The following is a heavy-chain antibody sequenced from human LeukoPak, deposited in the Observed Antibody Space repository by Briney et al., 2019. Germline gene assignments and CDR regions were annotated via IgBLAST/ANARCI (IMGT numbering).Heavy chain of an antibody. V-gene: IGHV3-48*04. CDR3: ASSGSWVDWFDP. Sequence: GGSLRLSCAASGFTFSSYSMNWVRQAPGKGLEWVSYISSSNSTIYYADSVKGRFTISRDNAKNSLYLQMNSLRAEDTAVYYCASSGSWVDWFDPWGQGTLVTVSS. CDR1: GFTFSSYS. CDR2: ISSSNSTI. D-gene: IGHD1-26*01. J-gene: IGHJ5*02.